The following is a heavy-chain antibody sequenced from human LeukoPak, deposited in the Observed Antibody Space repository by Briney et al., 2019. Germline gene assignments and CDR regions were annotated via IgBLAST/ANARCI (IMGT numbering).Heavy chain of an antibody. CDR2: IRYEGNKK. CDR1: GFTFSSYG. D-gene: IGHD3-22*01. J-gene: IGHJ4*02. CDR3: AKWRSSGYYLDY. Sequence: TGGSLRLSCAASGFTFSSYGMHWVRQAPGKGLEWVAFIRYEGNKKYYADSVKGRFTLSRDNSKNTLYLQMNSLRAEDTALYYCAKWRSSGYYLDYWGQGTLVTVSS. V-gene: IGHV3-30*02.